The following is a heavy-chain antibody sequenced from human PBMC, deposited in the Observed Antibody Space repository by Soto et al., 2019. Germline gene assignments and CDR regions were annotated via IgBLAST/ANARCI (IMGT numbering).Heavy chain of an antibody. CDR2: IIPIFGTP. V-gene: IGHV1-69*01. J-gene: IGHJ4*02. CDR3: ARDRDDYGSWNYYNRIDF. CDR1: GGIFSTYA. D-gene: IGHD3-10*01. Sequence: QVQLVQSGAEVKKPGSSVKVSCKASGGIFSTYAISWLRRAPGQGLEWMGGIIPIFGTPNYAQRFQGRVTITADESTSTDYMELSRLRSEDTAVYYCARDRDDYGSWNYYNRIDFWGQGTLVTVSS.